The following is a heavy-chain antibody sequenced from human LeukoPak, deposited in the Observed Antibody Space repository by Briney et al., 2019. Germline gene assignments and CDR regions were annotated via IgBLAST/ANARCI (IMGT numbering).Heavy chain of an antibody. CDR3: ARARHYYDSSGYGAFDI. J-gene: IGHJ3*02. D-gene: IGHD3-22*01. CDR1: GGSISSYY. V-gene: IGHV4-4*07. Sequence: SETLSLTCTVSGGSISSYYWSWIRQPAGKGLEWIGRIYTSGSTNYNPSLKSRVTMSVDTSKNQFSLKLSSVTAADTAVYYCARARHYYDSSGYGAFDIWGQGTMVTVSS. CDR2: IYTSGST.